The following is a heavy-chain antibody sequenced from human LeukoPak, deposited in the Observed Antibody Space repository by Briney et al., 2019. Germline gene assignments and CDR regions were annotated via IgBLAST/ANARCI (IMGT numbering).Heavy chain of an antibody. CDR2: IWYDGSNK. CDR1: GFTFSSYG. CDR3: AKDRDGSYDGGPRDAFDI. J-gene: IGHJ3*02. V-gene: IGHV3-33*06. Sequence: PGRSLRLSCAASGFTFSSYGMHWVRQAPGKGREWVAVIWYDGSNKYYADSVKGRFTISRDNSKNALYLQMNSLRAEDTAVYYCAKDRDGSYDGGPRDAFDIWGQGTIVTVSS. D-gene: IGHD1-26*01.